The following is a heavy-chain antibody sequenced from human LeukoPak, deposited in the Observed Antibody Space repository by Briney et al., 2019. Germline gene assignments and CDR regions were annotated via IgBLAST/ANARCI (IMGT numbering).Heavy chain of an antibody. D-gene: IGHD3-3*01. Sequence: PWASVKGSCKASGYTFSSYYMHWVRQAPGQGLEWMGIINPSCGSTSYAQKFQGRVTMTRDTSTRTVYMEVSSLRSEDTAVYYCARDYGFWSGYPYWGQGTLVTVSS. V-gene: IGHV1-46*01. CDR2: INPSCGST. CDR1: GYTFSSYY. CDR3: ARDYGFWSGYPY. J-gene: IGHJ4*02.